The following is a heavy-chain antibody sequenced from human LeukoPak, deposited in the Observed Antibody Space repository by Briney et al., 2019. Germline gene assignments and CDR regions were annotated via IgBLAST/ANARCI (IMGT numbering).Heavy chain of an antibody. V-gene: IGHV4-34*01. D-gene: IGHD5-12*01. CDR1: GGSFSGYY. CDR3: ARGRGYSGYDSAPAFDY. CDR2: INHSGST. J-gene: IGHJ4*02. Sequence: SETLSLTCAVYGGSFSGYYWSWIRQPPGKGLEWIGEINHSGSTNYNPSLKSRVTISVDTSKNQFSLKLSSVTAADTAVYYCARGRGYSGYDSAPAFDYWGQGTLVTVSS.